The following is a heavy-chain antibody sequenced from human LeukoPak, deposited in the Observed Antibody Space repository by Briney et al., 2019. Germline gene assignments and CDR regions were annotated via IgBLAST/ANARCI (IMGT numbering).Heavy chain of an antibody. CDR3: VKVLLVVAPINWFDP. Sequence: GGPLSPPCSASGFPFSSYAMHWVRQAPGKALEYVSAISRNGWSTLCADPVKGRVTISRDNSKNTLYLQMCSLRAEDTAVYYCVKVLLVVAPINWFDPWGQGTLVTVSS. CDR1: GFPFSSYA. D-gene: IGHD2-15*01. V-gene: IGHV3-64D*06. J-gene: IGHJ5*02. CDR2: ISRNGWST.